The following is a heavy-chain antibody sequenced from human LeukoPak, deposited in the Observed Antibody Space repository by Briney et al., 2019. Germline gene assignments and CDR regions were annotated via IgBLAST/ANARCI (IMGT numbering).Heavy chain of an antibody. Sequence: PSETLSLTCTVSGGSISSGSYYWSWIRQPAGKGLEWIGRIYTSGSTNYNPSLKSRVTISVDTSKSQFSLKLSSVTAADTAVYYCARDGRYCSGGSCYLGGQGTLVTVSS. V-gene: IGHV4-61*02. J-gene: IGHJ4*02. CDR2: IYTSGST. D-gene: IGHD2-15*01. CDR3: ARDGRYCSGGSCYL. CDR1: GGSISSGSYY.